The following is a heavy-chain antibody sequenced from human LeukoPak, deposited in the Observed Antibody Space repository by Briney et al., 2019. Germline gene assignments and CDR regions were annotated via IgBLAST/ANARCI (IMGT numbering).Heavy chain of an antibody. Sequence: GASVTVSCKASGDTFTRYAMHWVRQAPGQRLEWMGWINAGNGNTKYSEEFQGRVTITRDTSASTAYMELSSLTSEDMAVYYCARSAGDSFDYWGQGTLVTVSS. CDR2: INAGNGNT. CDR1: GDTFTRYA. D-gene: IGHD2-21*02. CDR3: ARSAGDSFDY. V-gene: IGHV1-3*03. J-gene: IGHJ4*02.